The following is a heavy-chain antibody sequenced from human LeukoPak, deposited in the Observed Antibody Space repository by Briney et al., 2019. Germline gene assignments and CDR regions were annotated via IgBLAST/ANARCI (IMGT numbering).Heavy chain of an antibody. CDR2: IKQDGSEK. D-gene: IGHD2-2*01. Sequence: GGSLRLSCAASGLTFSSYWMSWVRQAPGKGLQWVANIKQDGSEKYYVDSVKGRFTISRDNAKNSLYLQMNSLRAEDTAVYYCARGYCSSTSCYGRLYYFDYWGQGTLVTVSS. V-gene: IGHV3-7*01. CDR1: GLTFSSYW. CDR3: ARGYCSSTSCYGRLYYFDY. J-gene: IGHJ4*02.